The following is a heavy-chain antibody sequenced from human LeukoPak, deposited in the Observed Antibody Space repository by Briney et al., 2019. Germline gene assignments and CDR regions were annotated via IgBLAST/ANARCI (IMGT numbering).Heavy chain of an antibody. D-gene: IGHD3-3*01. CDR2: IKQDGSEK. CDR3: ARDNGVVHGVYYMDV. Sequence: PGGSLRLSCAASGFTFSNYWMTWVRQAPGKGLEWVGDIKQDGSEKLYVNSVRGRFTISRDNAKMSLFLQMNSLRAEDTAVYYCARDNGVVHGVYYMDVWGKGTTVTVS. CDR1: GFTFSNYW. V-gene: IGHV3-7*01. J-gene: IGHJ6*03.